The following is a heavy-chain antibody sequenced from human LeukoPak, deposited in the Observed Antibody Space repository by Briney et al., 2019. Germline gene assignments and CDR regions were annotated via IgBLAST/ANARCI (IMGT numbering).Heavy chain of an antibody. CDR2: ITSTSNYI. CDR1: GFTFSIYT. V-gene: IGHV3-21*01. D-gene: IGHD5-18*01. CDR3: ARHMDTVDDY. J-gene: IGHJ4*02. Sequence: GGSLRLSCAASGFTFSIYTMNWVRQAPGKGLDWVSAITSTSNYIYYADSVKGRFTISRDNAKNSLYLQMNSLRAEDTAVYYCARHMDTVDDYWGQGTLVTVSS.